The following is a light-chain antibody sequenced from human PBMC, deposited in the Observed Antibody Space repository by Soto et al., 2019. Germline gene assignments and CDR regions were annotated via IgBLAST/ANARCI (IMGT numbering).Light chain of an antibody. Sequence: QSVLTQPPSVSGAPGQRVTISCTGSSSNIGAGYDVHWYRQLPGTAPKLLIYGNSNRPSGVPDRFSGSKSGTSASLAITGLQAEDEADYYCQSYDSSPHVVFGGGTKLTVL. CDR3: QSYDSSPHVV. V-gene: IGLV1-40*01. CDR2: GNS. CDR1: SSNIGAGYD. J-gene: IGLJ2*01.